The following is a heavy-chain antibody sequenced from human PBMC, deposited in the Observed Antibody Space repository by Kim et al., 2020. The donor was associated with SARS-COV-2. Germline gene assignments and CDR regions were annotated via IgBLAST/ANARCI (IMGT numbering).Heavy chain of an antibody. CDR1: GGSISSSSYY. Sequence: SETLSLTCTVSGGSISSSSYYWGWIRQPPGKGLEWIGSIYYSGSTYYNPSLKSRVTISVDTSKNQFSLKLSSVTAADTAVYYCARGPGGSSWYKYFQHWGQGTLVTVSS. V-gene: IGHV4-39*07. D-gene: IGHD6-13*01. J-gene: IGHJ1*01. CDR2: IYYSGST. CDR3: ARGPGGSSWYKYFQH.